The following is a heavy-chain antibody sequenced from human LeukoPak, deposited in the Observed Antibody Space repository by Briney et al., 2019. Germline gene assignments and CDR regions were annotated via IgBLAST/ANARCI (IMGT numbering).Heavy chain of an antibody. CDR1: GFTFSSYA. CDR3: ASPKGGSSWSYFDY. CDR2: ISYDGSNK. Sequence: GGSLRLSCGASGFTFSSYAMHWVRQAPGKGLEWVAVISYDGSNKYYADSVKGRFTISRDNSKNTLYLQMNSLRAEGTAVYYCASPKGGSSWSYFDYWGQGTLVTVSS. D-gene: IGHD6-13*01. V-gene: IGHV3-30*04. J-gene: IGHJ4*02.